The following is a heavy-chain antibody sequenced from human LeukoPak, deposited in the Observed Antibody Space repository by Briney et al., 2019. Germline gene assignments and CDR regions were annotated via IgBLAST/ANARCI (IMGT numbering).Heavy chain of an antibody. CDR3: ARILSWGKYYYYYYGMDV. J-gene: IGHJ6*02. Sequence: ASVKVSCKASGGTFSSYAISWVRQAPGQGLEWMGGIIPIFGTANYAQKFQGRVTITADESTSTAYMELSSLRSEDTAVYYCARILSWGKYYYYYYGMDVWGQGTTVTVSS. V-gene: IGHV1-69*13. D-gene: IGHD3-16*01. CDR1: GGTFSSYA. CDR2: IIPIFGTA.